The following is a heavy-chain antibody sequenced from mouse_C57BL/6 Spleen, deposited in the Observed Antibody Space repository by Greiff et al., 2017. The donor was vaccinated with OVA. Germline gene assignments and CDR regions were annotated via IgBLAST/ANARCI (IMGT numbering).Heavy chain of an antibody. CDR3: ARIYYYGSSDV. V-gene: IGHV1-54*01. D-gene: IGHD1-1*01. CDR2: INPGSGGT. Sequence: QVQLKESGAELVRPGTSVKVSCKASGYAFTNYLIEWVKQRPGQGLEWIGVINPGSGGTNYNEKFKGKATLTADKSSSTAYMQLSSLTSEDSAVYFCARIYYYGSSDVWGTGTTVTVSS. CDR1: GYAFTNYL. J-gene: IGHJ1*03.